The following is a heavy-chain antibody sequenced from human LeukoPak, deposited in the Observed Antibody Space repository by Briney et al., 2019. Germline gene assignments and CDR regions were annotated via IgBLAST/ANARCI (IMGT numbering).Heavy chain of an antibody. J-gene: IGHJ4*02. Sequence: PGGSLRLSCAASGFTFSGFAMSWIRQPPGKGLEWIGDINHSGSANYNPSLKSRVTMSVDTSKKHFSLKLTSVTAADTAVYYCARRYPSVRGVNLRPQEVRKYYFDYWGQGNLVTVSS. CDR1: GFTFSGFA. V-gene: IGHV4-34*01. CDR2: INHSGSA. D-gene: IGHD3-10*01. CDR3: ARRYPSVRGVNLRPQEVRKYYFDY.